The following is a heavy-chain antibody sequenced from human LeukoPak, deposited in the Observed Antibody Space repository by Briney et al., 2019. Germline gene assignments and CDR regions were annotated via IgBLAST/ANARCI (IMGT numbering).Heavy chain of an antibody. CDR3: VKRGSGWYYFDC. Sequence: PGGSLRLSCSASGFTFSSYAMHWVRQAPGKGLEYVSAISSSGDNTYYADSVKGRITISRDNSKNTLYLQMSSLRAEDTAVYYCVKRGSGWYYFDCWGQGTLVTVSS. CDR2: ISSSGDNT. D-gene: IGHD6-19*01. V-gene: IGHV3-64D*06. CDR1: GFTFSSYA. J-gene: IGHJ4*02.